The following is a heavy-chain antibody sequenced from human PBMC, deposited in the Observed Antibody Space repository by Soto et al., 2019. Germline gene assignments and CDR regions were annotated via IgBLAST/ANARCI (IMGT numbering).Heavy chain of an antibody. V-gene: IGHV5-10-1*01. CDR2: IDPSDSYT. Sequence: GESLKIACNGSGYSFTIYCISLVLQMPGKGLEWMGRIDPSDSYTNYSPSFQGHVTISADKSISTAYLQWSSLKASDTAMYYCARHQRDYSYGMDVWGQGTTVTVSS. CDR1: GYSFTIYC. CDR3: ARHQRDYSYGMDV. J-gene: IGHJ6*02.